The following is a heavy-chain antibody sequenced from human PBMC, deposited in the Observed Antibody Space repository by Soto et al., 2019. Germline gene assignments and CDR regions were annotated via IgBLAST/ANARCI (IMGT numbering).Heavy chain of an antibody. CDR3: AKVRLPTSGQRFYFDS. V-gene: IGHV3-23*01. J-gene: IGHJ4*02. D-gene: IGHD2-15*01. Sequence: DVNLLQSGGGSAQPGGSLRLSCATSGFAFSTYAMTWVRQVPGRGLEWVSTILPDETGFYTVSVKGRFTISRDNFRGILYLQMNDLWVEDAAIYFCAKVRLPTSGQRFYFDSWGQGSLVTVSS. CDR1: GFAFSTYA. CDR2: ILPDETG.